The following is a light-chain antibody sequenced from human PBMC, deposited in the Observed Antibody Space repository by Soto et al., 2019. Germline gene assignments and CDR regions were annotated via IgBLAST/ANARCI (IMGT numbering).Light chain of an antibody. CDR2: DVS. V-gene: IGLV2-14*03. CDR1: SSDVGDYNY. CDR3: TSYTSTSTIVV. J-gene: IGLJ2*01. Sequence: QSALTQPASVSGSPGQSITISCTGTSSDVGDYNYVSWYQQHPGEVPKLMIYDVSNRPSGVSNRFSGSKSGNTASLTISGLRAEDEADYYCTSYTSTSTIVVFGGGTKLTVL.